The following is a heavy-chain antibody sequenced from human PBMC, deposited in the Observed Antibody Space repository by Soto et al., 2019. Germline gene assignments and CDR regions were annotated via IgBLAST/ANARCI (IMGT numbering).Heavy chain of an antibody. V-gene: IGHV3-7*03. Sequence: GSLILSCAASGFSFSSYWMSWVRQAPGKGLEWVANIKKDGSEKYYVDSVKGRFTISRDNAKNSLYLKMNRLRAEDTAVYYCARGGYYALAXWGQGTPVTVSX. CDR1: GFSFSSYW. J-gene: IGHJ4*02. CDR2: IKKDGSEK. D-gene: IGHD2-2*01. CDR3: ARGGYYALAX.